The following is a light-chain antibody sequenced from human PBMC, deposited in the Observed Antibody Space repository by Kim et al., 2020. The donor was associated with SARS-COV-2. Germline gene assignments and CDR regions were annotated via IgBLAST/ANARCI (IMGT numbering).Light chain of an antibody. CDR1: SSDVGGHNY. Sequence: QSITISCPGTSSDVGGHNYVSRFQQHPPEAPRVMIYDVSPRPSGVSDRFSGSKSGDTASLTISGLQTEDEADYYCFSYRTGGTWVFGGGTKLTVL. CDR3: FSYRTGGTWV. V-gene: IGLV2-14*03. CDR2: DVS. J-gene: IGLJ3*02.